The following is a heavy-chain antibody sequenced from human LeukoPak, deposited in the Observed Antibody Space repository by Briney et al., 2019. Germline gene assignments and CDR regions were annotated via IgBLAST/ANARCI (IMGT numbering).Heavy chain of an antibody. CDR2: IYSSGST. J-gene: IGHJ4*02. CDR3: ARGKEMTAVAGYYSFDY. D-gene: IGHD6-19*01. Sequence: SETLSLTCTVSGGSISGHYWTWIRQPAGRGLEWIGRIYSSGSTYYNPSLMSRVTISLDTPNNQFSLRVTSVTAADTAVYYCARGKEMTAVAGYYSFDYWGQGTLVSVSS. CDR1: GGSISGHY. V-gene: IGHV4-4*07.